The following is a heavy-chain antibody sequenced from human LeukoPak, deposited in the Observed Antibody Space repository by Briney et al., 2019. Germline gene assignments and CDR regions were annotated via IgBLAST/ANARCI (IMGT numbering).Heavy chain of an antibody. CDR3: ARHYGGPYYFDY. Sequence: SETLSLTCTVSGGSISSSSYYWGWIRQPPGKGLEWIGYIYYSGSTNYNPSLKSRVTISVDTSKNQFSLKLSSVTAADTAVYYCARHYGGPYYFDYWGQGTLVTVSP. J-gene: IGHJ4*02. CDR2: IYYSGST. D-gene: IGHD4-23*01. V-gene: IGHV4-61*05. CDR1: GGSISSSSYY.